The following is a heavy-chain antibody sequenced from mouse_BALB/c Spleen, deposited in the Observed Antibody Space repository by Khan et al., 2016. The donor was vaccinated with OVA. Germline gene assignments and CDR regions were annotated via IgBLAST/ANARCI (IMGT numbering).Heavy chain of an antibody. Sequence: QIQLVQSGPELKKPGETVKISCKASVYTFTNYGMNWVKQAPGKGLKWMGWINTYTGEPTYADDFKGRFAFSLETSASTAYLQINNLKNEDTATYFCARSNGNYWFAYWGQGTLVTVSA. CDR3: ARSNGNYWFAY. J-gene: IGHJ3*01. CDR2: INTYTGEP. D-gene: IGHD2-1*01. CDR1: VYTFTNYG. V-gene: IGHV9-3-1*01.